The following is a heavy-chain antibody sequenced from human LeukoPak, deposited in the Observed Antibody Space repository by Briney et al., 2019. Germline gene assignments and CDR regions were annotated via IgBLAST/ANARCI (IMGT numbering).Heavy chain of an antibody. CDR1: GFTFSSYW. CDR3: ARGYNYGDY. CDR2: ISVNSDTR. Sequence: PGGSLRLSCAASGFTFSSYWMHWVRQAPGKGLVWVSYISVNSDTRSYADSVRGRFTISRDNTKNSLYLQMNSLRVEDTAVYYCARGYNYGDYWGQGTLVTVSS. J-gene: IGHJ4*02. V-gene: IGHV3-48*04. D-gene: IGHD5-18*01.